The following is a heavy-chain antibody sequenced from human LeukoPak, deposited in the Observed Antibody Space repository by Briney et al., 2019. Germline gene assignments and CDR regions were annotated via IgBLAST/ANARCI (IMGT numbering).Heavy chain of an antibody. D-gene: IGHD4-11*01. CDR3: ARGSNYVSDYYFDV. CDR2: VNHEGDS. Sequence: SETLSLTCAVYGVSLRGYYWSWIRQSPEKGLEWIGEVNHEGDSIYNPSLKSRLTLSVDMSKNQFSLNLRSVTAADTAVYFCARGSNYVSDYYFDVWGKGTTVIVSS. J-gene: IGHJ6*03. CDR1: GVSLRGYY. V-gene: IGHV4-34*01.